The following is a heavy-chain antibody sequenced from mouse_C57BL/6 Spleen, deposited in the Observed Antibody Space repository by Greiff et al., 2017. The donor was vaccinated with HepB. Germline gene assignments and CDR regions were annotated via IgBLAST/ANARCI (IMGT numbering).Heavy chain of an antibody. CDR1: GFTFSDYG. CDR3: ARDSYYAMDY. J-gene: IGHJ4*01. CDR2: ISSGSSTI. Sequence: EVKLVESGGGLVKPGGSLKLSCAASGFTFSDYGMHWVRQAPEKGLEWVAYISSGSSTIYYADTVKGRFTISRDNAKNNLFLQMTSLRSDDTAMYYCARDSYYAMDYWGQGTSVTVSS. V-gene: IGHV5-17*01.